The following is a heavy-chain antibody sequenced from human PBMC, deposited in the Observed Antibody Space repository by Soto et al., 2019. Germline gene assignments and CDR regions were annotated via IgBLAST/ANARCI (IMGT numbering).Heavy chain of an antibody. D-gene: IGHD2-15*01. CDR1: GFTFSNVW. CDR3: ARAYSDAFDI. V-gene: IGHV3-15*01. J-gene: IGHJ3*02. Sequence: GSLRLSCAASGFTFSNVWMNWVRQAPGKGLEWVCRIKSKTDGGTTDYAAPVKGRFTISRDDSKNTLYLQMSSLRAEDTAVYYCARAYSDAFDIWGQGTMVTVSS. CDR2: IKSKTDGGTT.